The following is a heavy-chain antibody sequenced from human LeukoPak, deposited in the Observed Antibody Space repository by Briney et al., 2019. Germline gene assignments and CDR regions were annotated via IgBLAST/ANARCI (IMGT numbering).Heavy chain of an antibody. CDR2: IYYSGST. J-gene: IGHJ5*02. CDR3: GVVVAATPGNNWFGP. CDR1: GGSISSSSYY. Sequence: SETLSLTCTVSGGSISSSSYYWGWIRQPPGKGLEWIGSIYYSGSTYYNPSLKSRVTISVDTSKNQFSLKLSSVTAADTAVYYCGVVVAATPGNNWFGPWGQGTLVTVSS. V-gene: IGHV4-39*07. D-gene: IGHD2-15*01.